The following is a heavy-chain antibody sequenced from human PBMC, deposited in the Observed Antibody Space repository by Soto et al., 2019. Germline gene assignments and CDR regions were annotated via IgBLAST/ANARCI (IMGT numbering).Heavy chain of an antibody. CDR1: GGSISSYY. CDR3: ARYCSSTSCYALWYVDL. J-gene: IGHJ2*01. V-gene: IGHV4-59*08. Sequence: QVQLQESGPGLVKPSETLSLTCTVSGGSISSYYWSWIRQPPGKGLEWIGYIYYSGSTNYNPSLKRRVTISVDTSKNQFSLKLSSVTAADTAVYYCARYCSSTSCYALWYVDLWGRGTLVTVSS. CDR2: IYYSGST. D-gene: IGHD2-2*01.